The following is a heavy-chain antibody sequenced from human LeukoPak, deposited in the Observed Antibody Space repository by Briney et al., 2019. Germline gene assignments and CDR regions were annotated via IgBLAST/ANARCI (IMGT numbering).Heavy chain of an antibody. CDR2: ISYDGSNK. CDR3: AKDLDHGSGSYYPVA. V-gene: IGHV3-30*18. D-gene: IGHD3-10*01. CDR1: GFTFSSYG. Sequence: GGSLRLPCAASGFTFSSYGMHWVRQAPGKGLEWVAGISYDGSNKYYADSVKGRFTISRDDSKNTLYLQMNSLRAEDTAVYYCAKDLDHGSGSYYPVAWGQGTLVTVSS. J-gene: IGHJ5*02.